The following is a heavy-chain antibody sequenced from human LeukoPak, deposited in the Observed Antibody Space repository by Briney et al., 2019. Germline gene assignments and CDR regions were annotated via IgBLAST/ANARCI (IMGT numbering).Heavy chain of an antibody. CDR3: ARDRAYYDFWSGNYYDAFDI. Sequence: GGSLRLSCAASGFTFSSYSMNWVRQAPGKGLEWVSYISSSSSTIYYADSVKGRFTISRDNAKNSLYLQMNSLRAEDTAVYYCARDRAYYDFWSGNYYDAFDIWGQGTMVTVSS. CDR2: ISSSSSTI. D-gene: IGHD3-3*01. V-gene: IGHV3-48*01. J-gene: IGHJ3*02. CDR1: GFTFSSYS.